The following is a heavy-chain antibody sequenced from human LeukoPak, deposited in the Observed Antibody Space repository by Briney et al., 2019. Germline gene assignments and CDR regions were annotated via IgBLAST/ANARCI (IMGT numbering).Heavy chain of an antibody. CDR1: GFTVSSNY. D-gene: IGHD6-19*01. J-gene: IGHJ4*02. V-gene: IGHV3-53*01. CDR2: IYSGGST. Sequence: GGSLRLSCAASGFTVSSNYMSWVRQAPGKGLEWVSVIYSGGSTYYADSVEGRFTISRDNSKNTLYLQMNSLRAEDTAVYYCARAQSSGWYFYFDYWGQGTLVTVSS. CDR3: ARAQSSGWYFYFDY.